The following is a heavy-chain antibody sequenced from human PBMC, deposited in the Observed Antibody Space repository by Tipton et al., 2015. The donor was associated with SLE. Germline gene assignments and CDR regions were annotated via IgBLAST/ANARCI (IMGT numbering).Heavy chain of an antibody. D-gene: IGHD3-10*01. CDR3: ATDGASFEY. CDR2: IDTCGSYR. Sequence: SLRLSCTVSGFIFSSYAMRWVRQAPGKGLEWVSGIDTCGSYRYYPDSVKGRFTISRDNSRNTVYLQMNSRRAEDTAIYYCATDGASFEYWGQGTLVIVSS. CDR1: GFIFSSYA. V-gene: IGHV3-23*03. J-gene: IGHJ4*02.